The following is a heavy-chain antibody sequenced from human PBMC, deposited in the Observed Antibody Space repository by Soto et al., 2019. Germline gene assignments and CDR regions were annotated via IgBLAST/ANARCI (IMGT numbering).Heavy chain of an antibody. D-gene: IGHD2-15*01. CDR2: IDPSDSYT. CDR3: AREGYCSGGSCSQYGMDV. V-gene: IGHV5-10-1*01. CDR1: GYSFTSYW. J-gene: IGHJ6*02. Sequence: PGESLKISCKGSGYSFTSYWISWVRQMPGKGLEWMGRIDPSDSYTNYSPSFQGHVTISADKSISTAYLQWSSLKASDTAMYYCAREGYCSGGSCSQYGMDVWGQGTTVTVSS.